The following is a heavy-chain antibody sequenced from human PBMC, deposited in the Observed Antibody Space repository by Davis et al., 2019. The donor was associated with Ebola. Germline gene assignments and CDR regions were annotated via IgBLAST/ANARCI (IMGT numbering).Heavy chain of an antibody. J-gene: IGHJ4*02. Sequence: AASVKVSCKASGYTFTSYAIHWVRQAPGQRLEWMGWINGANGYTQYSQKFQGRATITRDTSASTAYMELSSLRSEDTAVYYCARVKAVVAATHYADYFDYWGQGTLVTVSS. V-gene: IGHV1-3*01. CDR3: ARVKAVVAATHYADYFDY. CDR2: INGANGYT. D-gene: IGHD2-15*01. CDR1: GYTFTSYA.